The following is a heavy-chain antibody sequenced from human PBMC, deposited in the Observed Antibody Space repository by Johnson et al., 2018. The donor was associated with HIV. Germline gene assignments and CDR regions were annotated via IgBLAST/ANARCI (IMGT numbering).Heavy chain of an antibody. D-gene: IGHD1-26*01. CDR1: VFTFSSYD. Sequence: EQLVESGGGLVQPGGSLRLSCAASVFTFSSYDMHWVRQATGKGLEWVSAIGTAGDTYYPGSVKGRFTISRENAKNSLYLQMNSLRAGDTAVSYCARAGVGAGAFDIWGQGTVVTVSS. CDR2: IGTAGDT. J-gene: IGHJ3*02. V-gene: IGHV3-13*01. CDR3: ARAGVGAGAFDI.